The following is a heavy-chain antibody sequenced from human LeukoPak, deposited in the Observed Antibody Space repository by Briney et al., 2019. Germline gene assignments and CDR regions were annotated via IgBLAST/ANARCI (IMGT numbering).Heavy chain of an antibody. V-gene: IGHV1-18*01. D-gene: IGHD3-16*02. CDR3: ARDNSVGDIAWWFDP. CDR2: ISAYNGNT. J-gene: IGHJ5*02. Sequence: ASVTVSCKASGGTFSSYAISWVRQAPGQGLEWMGWISAYNGNTNYAQKLQGRVTMTTDTSTSTAYMELRSLRSEDTAVYYCARDNSVGDIAWWFDPWGQGTLVTVSS. CDR1: GGTFSSYA.